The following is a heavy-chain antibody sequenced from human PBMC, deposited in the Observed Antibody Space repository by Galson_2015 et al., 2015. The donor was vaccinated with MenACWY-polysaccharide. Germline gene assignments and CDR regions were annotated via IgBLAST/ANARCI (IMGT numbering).Heavy chain of an antibody. D-gene: IGHD6-6*01. V-gene: IGHV3-48*02. CDR1: GFTFSSYS. CDR3: ARRGLYSSSSGGLDH. J-gene: IGHJ5*02. CDR2: ISSSSGTV. Sequence: SLRLSCAVSGFTFSSYSMNWVRQAPGKGLEWLSYISSSSGTVYYADSVRGRFTICRDNAKNSLYLQMNRLRDEDTAIYYCARRGLYSSSSGGLDHWGQGTLVTVSS.